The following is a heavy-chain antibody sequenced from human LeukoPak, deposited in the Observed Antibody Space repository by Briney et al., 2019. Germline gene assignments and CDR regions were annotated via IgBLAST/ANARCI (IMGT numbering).Heavy chain of an antibody. CDR3: AGGVVSGYYPHYYYYYMDV. CDR2: IYTSGST. J-gene: IGHJ6*03. CDR1: GGSFSSYY. V-gene: IGHV4-4*07. Sequence: SETLSLTCTVSGGSFSSYYWSWIRQPAGKGLEWIGRIYTSGSTNYNPSLKSRVTMSVDTSKNQVSLKLSSVTAADTAVYYCAGGVVSGYYPHYYYYYMDVWGKGTTVTVSS. D-gene: IGHD3-22*01.